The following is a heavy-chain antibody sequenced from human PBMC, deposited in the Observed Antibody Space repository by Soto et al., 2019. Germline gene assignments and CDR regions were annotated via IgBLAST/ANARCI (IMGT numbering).Heavy chain of an antibody. V-gene: IGHV3-11*01. Sequence: GGSLRLSCAASGYTFSDYYMSWIRQAPGKGLEWISYIDTSSTKIYYADSVKGRFTISRDNAKNSLYLEMNSLRDEDTSVYYCASHYDMWSGYLSPVDYWGQGTLVTVSS. J-gene: IGHJ4*02. CDR1: GYTFSDYY. CDR2: IDTSSTKI. CDR3: ASHYDMWSGYLSPVDY. D-gene: IGHD3-3*01.